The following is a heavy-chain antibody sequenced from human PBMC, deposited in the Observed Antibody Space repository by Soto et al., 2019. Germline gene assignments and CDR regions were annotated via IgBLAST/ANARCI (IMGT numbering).Heavy chain of an antibody. Sequence: QVQLVQSGAEVKKPGASVKVSCKASGYTFTSYAMHWVRQAPGQRLEWMGWINAGNGNTKYSQKFQGRVTITRETSASTAYMELSRLRSEDTAVYYCARELPAGTFDIWGQGTMVPVSS. CDR2: INAGNGNT. V-gene: IGHV1-3*01. D-gene: IGHD6-13*01. J-gene: IGHJ3*02. CDR3: ARELPAGTFDI. CDR1: GYTFTSYA.